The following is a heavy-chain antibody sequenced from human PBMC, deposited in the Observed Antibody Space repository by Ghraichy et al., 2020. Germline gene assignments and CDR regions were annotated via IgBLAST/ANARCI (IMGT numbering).Heavy chain of an antibody. CDR2: ISSSSSYI. Sequence: GGSLRLSCAASGFTFSSYSMNWVRQAPGKGLEWVSSISSSSSYIYYADSVKGRFTISRDNAKNSLYLQMNSLRAEDTAVYYCARARANDYGDYDWYFDLWGRGTLVTVSS. CDR3: ARARANDYGDYDWYFDL. V-gene: IGHV3-21*01. D-gene: IGHD4-17*01. CDR1: GFTFSSYS. J-gene: IGHJ2*01.